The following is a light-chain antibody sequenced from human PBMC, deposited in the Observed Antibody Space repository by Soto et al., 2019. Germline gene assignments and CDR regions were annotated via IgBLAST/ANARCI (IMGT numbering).Light chain of an antibody. CDR3: QQYGSSPLT. CDR1: QSVSSSY. Sequence: EIVMTQSPATLSVSPGGSATLSCRASQSVSSSYLAWYQQKPGQAPRLLIYGASSRATGIPDRFSGSGSGTDFTLTISRLEPEDFAVYYCQQYGSSPLTFGGGTKVEIK. J-gene: IGKJ4*01. CDR2: GAS. V-gene: IGKV3-20*01.